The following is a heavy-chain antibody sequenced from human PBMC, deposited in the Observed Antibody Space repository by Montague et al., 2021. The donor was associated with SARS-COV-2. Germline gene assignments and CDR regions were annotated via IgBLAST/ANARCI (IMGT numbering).Heavy chain of an antibody. Sequence: SETLSLTCAVSGGSFNGFYWGWIRQPPGKGLEWLGEIGEINNGRSANXKPSLKSRVTISLDPSKNQFYLQLPSLTAADTAVYFCARGLMRFAVVDAAPRNAFDVWGQGTRVTVSS. D-gene: IGHD2-15*01. CDR3: ARGLMRFAVVDAAPRNAFDV. CDR1: GGSFNGFY. V-gene: IGHV4-34*01. CDR2: IGEINNGRSA. J-gene: IGHJ3*01.